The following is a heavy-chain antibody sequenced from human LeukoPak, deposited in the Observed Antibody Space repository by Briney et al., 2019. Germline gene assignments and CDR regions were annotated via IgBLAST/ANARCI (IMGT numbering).Heavy chain of an antibody. V-gene: IGHV4-59*01. Sequence: SETLSLTCTVSGGSISSYYWSWIRQPSGKGLEWIGYIYYSGSTNYNPSLKSRVTISVDTSKNQFSLKLSSVTAADTAVYYCASTTAYYYDSSGYCFDYWGQGTLVTVSS. CDR2: IYYSGST. CDR1: GGSISSYY. CDR3: ASTTAYYYDSSGYCFDY. J-gene: IGHJ4*02. D-gene: IGHD3-22*01.